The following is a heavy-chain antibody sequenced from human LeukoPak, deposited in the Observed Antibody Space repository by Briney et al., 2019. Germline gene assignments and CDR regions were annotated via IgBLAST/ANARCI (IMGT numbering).Heavy chain of an antibody. CDR1: GFTFSSYG. CDR3: AKSRRKELRDLSDY. J-gene: IGHJ4*02. D-gene: IGHD1-26*01. CDR2: IPYDGSNK. V-gene: IGHV3-30*02. Sequence: GGSLRLSCAASGFTFSSYGMHWVRQAPGKGLEWVAFIPYDGSNKYYADSVKGRFTISRDNSKNTLYLQKNSLRAEDTAVYYCAKSRRKELRDLSDYWGQGTLVTVSS.